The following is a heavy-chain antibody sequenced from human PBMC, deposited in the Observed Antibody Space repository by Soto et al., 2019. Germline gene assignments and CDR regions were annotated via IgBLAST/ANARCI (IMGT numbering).Heavy chain of an antibody. J-gene: IGHJ3*02. Sequence: GSLRLSCAASGXTFSSYGMHWVRQAPGKGLEWVALIWFDGSDKYYTESVKCRFKISRDNSKSTLYLQMNSLRAQDTAVYYCERLYCSASSCYSVGAFDIRGQGTMATVSS. D-gene: IGHD2-15*01. CDR1: GXTFSSYG. V-gene: IGHV3-33*01. CDR3: ERLYCSASSCYSVGAFDI. CDR2: IWFDGSDK.